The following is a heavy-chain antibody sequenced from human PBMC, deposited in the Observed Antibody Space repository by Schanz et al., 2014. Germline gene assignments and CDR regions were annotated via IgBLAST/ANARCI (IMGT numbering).Heavy chain of an antibody. CDR3: AKDDTQVNGMDV. Sequence: VQLVESGGGVVQPGRSLRLSCAVSGFTVNTNYMTWVRQAPGKGLEWVSAISGSGGSTYYADSVKGRFTISRDNSKNTLHLQMNSLRVEDTAVYYCAKDDTQVNGMDVWGQGTTVTVSS. J-gene: IGHJ6*02. V-gene: IGHV3-23*04. CDR2: ISGSGGST. CDR1: GFTVNTNY.